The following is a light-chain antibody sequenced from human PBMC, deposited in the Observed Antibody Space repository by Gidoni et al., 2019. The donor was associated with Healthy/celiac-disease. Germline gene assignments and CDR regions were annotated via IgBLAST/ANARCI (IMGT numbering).Light chain of an antibody. CDR2: AAS. V-gene: IGKV1-39*01. J-gene: IGKJ1*01. CDR1: QSISSY. Sequence: DIQMTQSPSSLSASVGDRVTITCRASQSISSYLNWYQQKPGKAPKLLIYAASSLQSGVPSRLSGSGSGTDLTLTISSLQPEDFATYYCQQSYSTPWTVGQGTKVEIK. CDR3: QQSYSTPWT.